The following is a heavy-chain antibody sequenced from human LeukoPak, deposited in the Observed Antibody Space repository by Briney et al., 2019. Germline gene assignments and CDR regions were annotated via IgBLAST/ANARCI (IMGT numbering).Heavy chain of an antibody. V-gene: IGHV3-21*01. CDR3: ARATSIDY. Sequence: GGSLRLSCAASGFTFSDYTMHWVRQAAGKGLEWVSSMRGSGLYTYYADSVKGRFTISRDNARNSLYLQMSSLTAEDTAEYYCARATSIDYWGQGTLVTVSS. CDR2: MRGSGLYT. J-gene: IGHJ4*02. CDR1: GFTFSDYT.